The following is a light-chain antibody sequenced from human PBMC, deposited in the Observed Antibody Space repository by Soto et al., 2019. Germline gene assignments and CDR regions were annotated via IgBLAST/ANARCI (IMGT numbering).Light chain of an antibody. J-gene: IGKJ1*01. CDR2: AAS. CDR3: QQSYSTLRT. CDR1: QSISSY. V-gene: IGKV1-39*01. Sequence: DIQMTQSPSSLSASVGDRVTITCRASQSISSYLNWYQQKPGKAPKLLIYAASSLQSGVPSRFSGSVSGTDFTLTISSPQPEDFATYYCQQSYSTLRTFVQGNKVEIK.